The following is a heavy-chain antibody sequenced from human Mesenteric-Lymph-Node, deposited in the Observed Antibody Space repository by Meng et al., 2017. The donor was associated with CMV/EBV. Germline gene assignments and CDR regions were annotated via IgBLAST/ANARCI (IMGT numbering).Heavy chain of an antibody. V-gene: IGHV1-18*01. J-gene: IGHJ4*02. CDR1: GYTFTTYG. D-gene: IGHD4-11*01. CDR3: ARELHF. CDR2: ISAYNGNT. Sequence: ASVMVSCKASGYTFTTYGISWVRQAPGQGLEWMGWISAYNGNTNYAQKLQGRVTMTGYTSISTAYLELRRLKSDDTAVFYCARELHFWGQGTLVTVSS.